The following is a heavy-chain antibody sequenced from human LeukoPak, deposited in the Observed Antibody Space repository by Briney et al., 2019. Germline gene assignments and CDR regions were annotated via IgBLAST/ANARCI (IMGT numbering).Heavy chain of an antibody. V-gene: IGHV4-59*01. CDR3: ARVMDSSSSSGDH. CDR1: GGSISSYY. Sequence: SSETLSLTCTVSGGSISSYYWSWIRQPPGKGLEWIGYIYYSGSTNYNPSLKSRVTISVDTSKNQFSLKLSSVTAADTAVYYCARVMDSSSSSGDHWGQGTLVTVSS. J-gene: IGHJ4*02. D-gene: IGHD6-6*01. CDR2: IYYSGST.